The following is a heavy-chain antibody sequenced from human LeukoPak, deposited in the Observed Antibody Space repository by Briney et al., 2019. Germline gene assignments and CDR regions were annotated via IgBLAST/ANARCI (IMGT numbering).Heavy chain of an antibody. Sequence: QPGGSLRLSCAASGYTFSSYAMSSVRQAPGKGLEWVSAISGSGGSTYYADSVKGRFTISRDNSKNTLYLQMNSLRAEDTAVYYCAKDYGYSYGLGFDYWGQGTLVTVSS. CDR2: ISGSGGST. J-gene: IGHJ4*02. CDR3: AKDYGYSYGLGFDY. V-gene: IGHV3-23*01. CDR1: GYTFSSYA. D-gene: IGHD5-18*01.